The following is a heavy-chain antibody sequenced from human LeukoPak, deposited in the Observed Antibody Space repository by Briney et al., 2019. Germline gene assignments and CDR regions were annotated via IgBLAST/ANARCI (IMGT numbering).Heavy chain of an antibody. J-gene: IGHJ3*02. D-gene: IGHD6-19*01. CDR3: ARWVGWLVYEGAFDI. CDR2: ISAYNGNT. V-gene: IGHV1-18*01. Sequence: ASVKVSCKASGYTFTSYGISWVRQAPGQGLEWMGWISAYNGNTSYAQKLQGRVTMTTDTSTSTAYMELRSLRSDDTAVYYCARWVGWLVYEGAFDIWGQGTMVTVSS. CDR1: GYTFTSYG.